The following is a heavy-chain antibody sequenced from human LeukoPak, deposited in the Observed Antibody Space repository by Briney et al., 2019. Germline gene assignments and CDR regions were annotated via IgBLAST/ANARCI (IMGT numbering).Heavy chain of an antibody. V-gene: IGHV3-30*18. Sequence: QAGRSLRLSCAASGFTFSSYGMHWVRQAPGKGLEWVAVISYDGSNKYYADSVKGRFTISRDNSKNTLYLQMNSLRAEDTAVYYCAKDLNALRTMGPFDPWGQGTLVTVSS. CDR1: GFTFSSYG. D-gene: IGHD2-2*01. CDR3: AKDLNALRTMGPFDP. J-gene: IGHJ5*02. CDR2: ISYDGSNK.